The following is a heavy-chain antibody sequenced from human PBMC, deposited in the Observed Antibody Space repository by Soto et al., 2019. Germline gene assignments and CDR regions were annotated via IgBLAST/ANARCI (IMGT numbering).Heavy chain of an antibody. J-gene: IGHJ6*02. CDR2: SSYDGSKK. Sequence: QVQLVESGGGVVQPGRSLRLACAASGFTFSSYAMHWVRQAPGKGLEWVAASSYDGSKKYYSDSVKGRFTISRDNSTQTLYLQLNRLRAQDTAVYDCARGRGLYYSALDVWGQGTTVTVSS. V-gene: IGHV3-30-3*01. CDR3: ARGRGLYYSALDV. CDR1: GFTFSSYA.